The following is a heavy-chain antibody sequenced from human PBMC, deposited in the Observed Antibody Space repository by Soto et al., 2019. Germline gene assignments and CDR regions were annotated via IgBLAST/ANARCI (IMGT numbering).Heavy chain of an antibody. CDR3: ARGNASGYCSSTSCYYPFDY. J-gene: IGHJ4*02. Sequence: ASVKVSCKASGGTFSSYTISWVRQAPGQGLEWMGRIIPILGIANYAQKFQGRVTITADKSTSTAYMELSSLRSEDTAVYYCARGNASGYCSSTSCYYPFDYWGQGTLVTVSS. D-gene: IGHD2-2*03. CDR1: GGTFSSYT. V-gene: IGHV1-69*02. CDR2: IIPILGIA.